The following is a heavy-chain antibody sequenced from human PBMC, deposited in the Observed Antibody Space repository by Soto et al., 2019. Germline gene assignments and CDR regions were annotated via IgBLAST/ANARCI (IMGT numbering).Heavy chain of an antibody. CDR1: GFTFSSYG. Sequence: GGSLRLSCAASGFTFSSYGMHWVRQAPGKGLEWVAVISYDGSNKYYADSVKGRFTISRDNSKNTLYLQMNSLRAEDTAVYYCAKDREAGDNWRYFDYWGQGTLVTVSS. V-gene: IGHV3-30*18. CDR2: ISYDGSNK. D-gene: IGHD7-27*01. J-gene: IGHJ4*02. CDR3: AKDREAGDNWRYFDY.